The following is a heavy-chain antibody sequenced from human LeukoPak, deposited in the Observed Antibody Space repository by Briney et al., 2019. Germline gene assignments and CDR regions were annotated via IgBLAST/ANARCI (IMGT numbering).Heavy chain of an antibody. CDR3: AKDMGRGWCYFDY. V-gene: IGHV3-23*01. Sequence: GGSLRLSRAASGFTFSTYAMSWVRQAPGKGLEWVSTFTGGGGITHYADSVKGRFTISRDNSKNTLYLQMNSLRVEDTAVYYCAKDMGRGWCYFDYWGQGTLVTVSS. D-gene: IGHD6-19*01. CDR2: FTGGGGIT. CDR1: GFTFSTYA. J-gene: IGHJ4*02.